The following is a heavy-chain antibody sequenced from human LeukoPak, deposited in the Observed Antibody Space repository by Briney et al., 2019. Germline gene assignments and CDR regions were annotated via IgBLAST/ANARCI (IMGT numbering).Heavy chain of an antibody. CDR1: GFTFSSYA. V-gene: IGHV3-23*01. D-gene: IGHD3-10*01. J-gene: IGHJ6*02. CDR3: AKPIPKRGYYYYGMDV. Sequence: GSLRLSCAASGFTFSSYAMSWVRQAPGKGLEWVSAISGSGGSTYYADSVKGRFTISRDNSKNTLYLQMNSLRAEDTAVYYCAKPIPKRGYYYYGMDVWGQGTTVTVSS. CDR2: ISGSGGST.